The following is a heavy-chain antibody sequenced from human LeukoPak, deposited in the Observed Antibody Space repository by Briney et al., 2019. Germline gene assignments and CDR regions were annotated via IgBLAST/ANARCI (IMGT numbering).Heavy chain of an antibody. V-gene: IGHV3-43D*03. CDR2: IHWDGGST. Sequence: GDPLRLFCAASGLTFDEYARHWVRQPAGRGLEGGSLIHWDGGSTYYADSVRGRFTISRDSRKNSLYLQMNGLRAGDTVLYYCAKSGSRKDHYFHYMDVWGKGTTVTVSS. J-gene: IGHJ6*03. CDR1: GLTFDEYA. D-gene: IGHD3-10*01. CDR3: AKSGSRKDHYFHYMDV.